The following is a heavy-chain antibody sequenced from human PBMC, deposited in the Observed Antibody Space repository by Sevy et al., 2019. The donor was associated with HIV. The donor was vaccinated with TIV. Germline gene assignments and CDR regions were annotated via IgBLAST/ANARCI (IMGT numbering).Heavy chain of an antibody. Sequence: GGSLRLSCAASGFILSDYYMSWIRQAPGKGLEWLSYISDSDDSIYYADSVKGRFTISWDKTQNSLYLQMNSLRAEDTAVYYCARDHVKDGDLGDYYYFAMDVWGQGTTVTVSS. CDR3: ARDHVKDGDLGDYYYFAMDV. V-gene: IGHV3-11*01. CDR2: ISDSDDSI. CDR1: GFILSDYY. D-gene: IGHD4-17*01. J-gene: IGHJ6*02.